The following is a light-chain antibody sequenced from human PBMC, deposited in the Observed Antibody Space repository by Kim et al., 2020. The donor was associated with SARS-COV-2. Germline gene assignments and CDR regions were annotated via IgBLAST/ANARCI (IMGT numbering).Light chain of an antibody. J-gene: IGLJ2*01. CDR1: KLGDKY. CDR2: QDP. V-gene: IGLV3-1*01. CDR3: QTWDSITVV. Sequence: SVSPGQTASLTCSGDKLGDKYACWYQQKPGQSPVLVIYQDPKRPSGIPERFSGSNSGNTATLTISGTQAMDEADYYCQTWDSITVVFGGGTQLTVL.